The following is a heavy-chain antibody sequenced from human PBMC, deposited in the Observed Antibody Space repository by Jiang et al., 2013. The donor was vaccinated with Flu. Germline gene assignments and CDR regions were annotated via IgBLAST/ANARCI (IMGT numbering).Heavy chain of an antibody. CDR1: GYAFITYA. Sequence: GAEVKKPGASVKVSCKASGYAFITYAISWVRQTPGQRLEWLGWISGYNGNTDYAQKVQGRVTMTTDTSTSTAYLELRSLRSDDTGVYYCARDMQGGSWYLELWGQGTLVTVSS. J-gene: IGHJ4*02. CDR2: ISGYNGNT. D-gene: IGHD6-13*01. V-gene: IGHV1-18*01. CDR3: ARDMQGGSWYLEL.